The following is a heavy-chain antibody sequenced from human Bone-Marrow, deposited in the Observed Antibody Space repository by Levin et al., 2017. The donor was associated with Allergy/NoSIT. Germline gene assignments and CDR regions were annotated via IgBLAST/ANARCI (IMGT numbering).Heavy chain of an antibody. CDR2: IIPMFGTA. Sequence: PGGSLRLSCKASGGTFSTSPISWVRQAPGQGPEWMGGIIPMFGTANYAQKFQGRVTITADKSTSTSYMEVSGLAAEDTAVYYCASPSSALRYSDWSLPADNYDMEVWGQGTTVTVSS. D-gene: IGHD3-9*01. CDR1: GGTFSTSP. V-gene: IGHV1-69*06. CDR3: ASPSSALRYSDWSLPADNYDMEV. J-gene: IGHJ6*02.